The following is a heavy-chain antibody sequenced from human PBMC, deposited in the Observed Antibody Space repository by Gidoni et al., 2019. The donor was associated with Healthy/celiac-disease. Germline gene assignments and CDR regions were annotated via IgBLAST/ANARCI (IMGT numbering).Heavy chain of an antibody. J-gene: IGHJ4*02. CDR2: IYPGDSDT. CDR3: ARHLPDCGGDCALDY. Sequence: EVQLVQSGAEVKKPGESLKISCQGSGYSFTSYWLGWVRQMPGKGLEWMGIIYPGDSDTRYSPSFQGQVTISADKSISTAYLQWSSLKASDTAMYYCARHLPDCGGDCALDYWGQGTLVTVSS. V-gene: IGHV5-51*01. D-gene: IGHD2-21*01. CDR1: GYSFTSYW.